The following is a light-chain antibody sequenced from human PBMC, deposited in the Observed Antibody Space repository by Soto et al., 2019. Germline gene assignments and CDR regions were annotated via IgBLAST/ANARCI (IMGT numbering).Light chain of an antibody. Sequence: ENVLTQSPAPLSLSPGERATLSCRSSQSVVNYLAWYQQKPGQAPRLLIYVASRRATGIPDRFSGSGSGTEFTLTISSLQPDDFGAYYCQQYNSYPLTFGQGTKVDI. CDR1: QSVVNY. CDR3: QQYNSYPLT. V-gene: IGKV3D-15*01. CDR2: VAS. J-gene: IGKJ1*01.